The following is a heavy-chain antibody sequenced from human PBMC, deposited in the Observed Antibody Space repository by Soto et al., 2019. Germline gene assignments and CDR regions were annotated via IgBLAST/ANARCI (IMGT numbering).Heavy chain of an antibody. J-gene: IGHJ4*02. CDR1: GYIFTNFY. V-gene: IGHV1-46*03. Sequence: QVQLVQPGAEVKKPGASVKFSCKASGYIFTNFYIHWVRQAPGQGLEWIGIINPNGGSTNCAQKFQGRVTMTRDTSTSTVYLDLSSLRSEDTSVYYCSRGLAAGDYWGQGTLITVSS. CDR2: INPNGGST. CDR3: SRGLAAGDY. D-gene: IGHD6-6*01.